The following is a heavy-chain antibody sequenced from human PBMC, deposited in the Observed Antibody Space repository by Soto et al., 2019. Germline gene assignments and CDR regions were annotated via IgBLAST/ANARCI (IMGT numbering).Heavy chain of an antibody. CDR2: INPSGGST. D-gene: IGHD6-6*01. CDR1: GYTFTSYY. J-gene: IGHJ6*02. Sequence: ASVKVSCKASGYTFTSYYMHWVRQAPGQGLEWMGIINPSGGSTSYAQKFQGRVTMTRDTSTSTVYMELSSLRSEDTAVYYCARGIAARPGYYYYCMDVWGQGTTVTVSS. V-gene: IGHV1-46*01. CDR3: ARGIAARPGYYYYCMDV.